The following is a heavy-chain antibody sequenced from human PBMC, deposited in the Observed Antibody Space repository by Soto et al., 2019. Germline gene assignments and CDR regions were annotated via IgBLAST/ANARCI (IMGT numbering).Heavy chain of an antibody. Sequence: SVKVSCKASGGTFSSYAISWVRQAPGQGLEWMGGIIPIFGTANYAQKFQGRVAITADESTSTAYMELSSLRSEDTAVYYCARAYYYGSGSYSPFDYWGQGTLVTVSS. CDR1: GGTFSSYA. D-gene: IGHD3-10*01. V-gene: IGHV1-69*13. CDR2: IIPIFGTA. CDR3: ARAYYYGSGSYSPFDY. J-gene: IGHJ4*02.